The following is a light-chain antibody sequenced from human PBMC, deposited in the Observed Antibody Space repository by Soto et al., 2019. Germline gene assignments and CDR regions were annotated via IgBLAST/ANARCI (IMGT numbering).Light chain of an antibody. CDR1: SSNIGSNA. J-gene: IGLJ2*01. Sequence: VLTQPPSASGTPWQRVTISCSGSSSNIGSNAVYWYQQLPGTAPTLLIYSNNQRPSGVPDRFSGSKSGTSASLAISGLQSEDEADYYCAAWDVSLNDVVFGGGTKVT. CDR3: AAWDVSLNDVV. V-gene: IGLV1-44*01. CDR2: SNN.